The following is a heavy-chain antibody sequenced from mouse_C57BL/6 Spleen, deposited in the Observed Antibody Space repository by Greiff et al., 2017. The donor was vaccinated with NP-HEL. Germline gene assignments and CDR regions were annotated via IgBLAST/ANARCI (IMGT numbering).Heavy chain of an antibody. Sequence: EGQLGESGAELVKPGASVKWSCTASGCNIKDYYMHWVKQRTEQGREWIGRIDPEDGETKYAPKFQGKATITADTSSNTAYLQLSSLTSEDTAVYYCARSRGSSFDYFDYWGQGTTLTVSS. D-gene: IGHD1-1*01. J-gene: IGHJ2*01. CDR1: GCNIKDYY. CDR3: ARSRGSSFDYFDY. CDR2: IDPEDGET. V-gene: IGHV14-2*01.